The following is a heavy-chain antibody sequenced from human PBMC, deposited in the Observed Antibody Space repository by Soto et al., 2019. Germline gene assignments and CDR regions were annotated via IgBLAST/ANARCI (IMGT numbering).Heavy chain of an antibody. J-gene: IGHJ6*02. V-gene: IGHV1-69*17. Sequence: QVQLVQSGAEVKKPGSSVKVSCKASGGTFSNYAINWVRQAPGQGLEWMGGINPSFGVANYGQKFQGRVTFSADPSKSTDYMELSILRSEDTVVYYCARVGDIVVVEPVRGGMAVWGHGTKVTVSS. CDR2: INPSFGVA. CDR1: GGTFSNYA. D-gene: IGHD2-15*01. CDR3: ARVGDIVVVEPVRGGMAV.